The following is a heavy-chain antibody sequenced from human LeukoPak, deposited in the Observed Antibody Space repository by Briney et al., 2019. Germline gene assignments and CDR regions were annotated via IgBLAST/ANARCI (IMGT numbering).Heavy chain of an antibody. CDR3: ARVPRGSSPIDY. CDR2: INHSGST. Sequence: SETLSLTCAVYGGSFSGYYWSWIRQPPGKGLEWIGEINHSGSTNYNPSLKSRVTISVDTSKNQFSLRLSSVTAADTAVYYCARVPRGSSPIDYWGQGTLVTVSS. V-gene: IGHV4-34*01. D-gene: IGHD6-6*01. J-gene: IGHJ4*02. CDR1: GGSFSGYY.